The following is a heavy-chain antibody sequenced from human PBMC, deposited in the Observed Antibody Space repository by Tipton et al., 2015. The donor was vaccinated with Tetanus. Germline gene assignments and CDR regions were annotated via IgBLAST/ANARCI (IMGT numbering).Heavy chain of an antibody. V-gene: IGHV5-51*01. CDR2: IYPGDSDT. CDR3: ARAHCTDGVCNFDF. J-gene: IGHJ4*02. D-gene: IGHD2-8*01. CDR1: GYIFTNYW. Sequence: QLVQSGGEVEKPGESLKISCKGSGYIFTNYWIGWVRQKPGKGLEWMGIIYPGDSDTRYSPSFQGQVTISVDKSINTAYLQWSSLKASDTSVFYCARAHCTDGVCNFDFWGQGALVTVAS.